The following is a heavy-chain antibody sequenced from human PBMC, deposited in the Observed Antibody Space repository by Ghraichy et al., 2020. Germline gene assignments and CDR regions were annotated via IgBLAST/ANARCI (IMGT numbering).Heavy chain of an antibody. D-gene: IGHD6-13*01. Sequence: SVKVSCKASGGTFSSYAISWVRQAPGQGLEWMGGIIPIFGTANYAQKFQGRVTITADESTSTAYMELSSLRSEDTAGYYCARAQAAGYSSSWYDAFDIWGQGTMVTVSS. J-gene: IGHJ3*02. V-gene: IGHV1-69*13. CDR2: IIPIFGTA. CDR3: ARAQAAGYSSSWYDAFDI. CDR1: GGTFSSYA.